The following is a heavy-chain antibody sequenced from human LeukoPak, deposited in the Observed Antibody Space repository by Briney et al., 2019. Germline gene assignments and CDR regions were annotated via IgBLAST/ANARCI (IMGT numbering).Heavy chain of an antibody. CDR1: GFTFSSYA. D-gene: IGHD3-10*01. V-gene: IGHV3-23*01. J-gene: IGHJ3*02. CDR3: AKDRGGSGSYYITDAFDI. Sequence: HPGGSLRLSCAASGFTFSSYAMSWVRQAPGKGLEWVSAISGSGGSTYYADSVKGRFNISRDNSKNTLYLQMNSLRAEDTAVYYCAKDRGGSGSYYITDAFDIWGQGTMVTVSS. CDR2: ISGSGGST.